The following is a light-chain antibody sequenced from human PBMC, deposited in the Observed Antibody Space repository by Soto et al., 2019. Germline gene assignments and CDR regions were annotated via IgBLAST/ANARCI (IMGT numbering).Light chain of an antibody. V-gene: IGKV1-16*01. CDR2: TTS. J-gene: IGKJ5*01. CDR3: QQYSIYPIT. CDR1: QRISNS. Sequence: IQLPQSPSSLSASEGDRIPFTSRARQRISNSLACGLQRAGKAPKCLIYTTSSLESGVPSRFSGSGSGTYFTLTISNLQPEDFATYYCQQYSIYPITFGQGTRLEI.